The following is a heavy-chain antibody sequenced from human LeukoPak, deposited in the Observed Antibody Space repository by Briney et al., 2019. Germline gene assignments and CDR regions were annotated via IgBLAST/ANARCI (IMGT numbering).Heavy chain of an antibody. D-gene: IGHD3-22*01. J-gene: IGHJ4*02. V-gene: IGHV4-59*11. CDR3: ARVFSDSSGYPFDN. CDR1: GGSIRDHY. Sequence: PSETLSLTCIVSGGSIRDHYWSWIRQPPGKGLDWIGHISYSGRTNYNPSLKSRVTISLDTSRNQFSLKLTSVTAADTAVYYCARVFSDSSGYPFDNWGQGTLVTVSS. CDR2: ISYSGRT.